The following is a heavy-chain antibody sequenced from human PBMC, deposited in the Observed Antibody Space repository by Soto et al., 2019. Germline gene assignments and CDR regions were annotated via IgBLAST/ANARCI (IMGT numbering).Heavy chain of an antibody. CDR2: IIPSSDTA. CDR3: ARDESDDYVWGSYRP. V-gene: IGHV1-69*01. D-gene: IGHD3-16*02. CDR1: GGIFSNFG. J-gene: IGHJ5*02. Sequence: SVKVACKASGGIFSNFGISWVRQAPGQGLEWMGGIIPSSDTANYAEKFQGRVIIVADESTSTAYMDLSSLRSEDTAGYYCARDESDDYVWGSYRPWGQRTPVTVSS.